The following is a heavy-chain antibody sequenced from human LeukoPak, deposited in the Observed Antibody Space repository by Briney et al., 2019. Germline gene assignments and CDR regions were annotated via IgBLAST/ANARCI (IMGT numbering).Heavy chain of an antibody. Sequence: SGGSLRLSCAASEFSVGSNYMTWVRQAPGKGLEWVSLIYSGGGTYYADSVRGRFTISRDDSKNTLYLQMNSLRAEDTAVYYCAKDAVAGNNYYYYYYMDVWGKGTTVTVSS. CDR3: AKDAVAGNNYYYYYYMDV. D-gene: IGHD6-19*01. CDR2: IYSGGGT. CDR1: EFSVGSNY. V-gene: IGHV3-53*01. J-gene: IGHJ6*03.